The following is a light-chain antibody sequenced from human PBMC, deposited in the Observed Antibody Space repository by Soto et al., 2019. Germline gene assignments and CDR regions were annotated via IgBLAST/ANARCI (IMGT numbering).Light chain of an antibody. V-gene: IGKV3-20*01. CDR1: QTISRNY. CDR2: GAS. CDR3: QQYGSSHRT. Sequence: ELVLTQSPGTLSLSPGERATVSFRASQTISRNYLVWYQKKPGQAPRLLIYGASTRATGIPDRFSGSGSGTDFTLTISRLEPEDFAVYYCQQYGSSHRTFGQGTKVDIK. J-gene: IGKJ1*01.